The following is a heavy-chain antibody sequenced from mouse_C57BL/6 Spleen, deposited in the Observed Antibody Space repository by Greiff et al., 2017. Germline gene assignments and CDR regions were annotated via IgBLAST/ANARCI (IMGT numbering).Heavy chain of an antibody. Sequence: EVKLMESGAELVRPGASVKLSCTASGFNIKDDYMHWVKQRPEQGLEWIGWIDPENGDTEYASKFQGKATITADTSSNTAYLQLSSLTSEDTAVYYCTSITTVVVDYAMDYWGQGTSVTVSS. CDR3: TSITTVVVDYAMDY. D-gene: IGHD1-1*01. V-gene: IGHV14-4*01. CDR2: IDPENGDT. CDR1: GFNIKDDY. J-gene: IGHJ4*01.